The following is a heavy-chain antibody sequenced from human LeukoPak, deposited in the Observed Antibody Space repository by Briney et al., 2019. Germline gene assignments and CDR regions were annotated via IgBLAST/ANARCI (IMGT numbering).Heavy chain of an antibody. D-gene: IGHD3-10*01. CDR3: AKDSEILWFGELSYLDY. J-gene: IGHJ4*02. Sequence: GGSLRLSCAASGFTFDDYAMHWVRQAPGKGLEWVSGISWNSGSIGYADSVKGRFTISRDNAKNSLYLQMNSLRAEDMALYYCAKDSEILWFGELSYLDYWGQGTLVTVSS. CDR2: ISWNSGSI. V-gene: IGHV3-9*03. CDR1: GFTFDDYA.